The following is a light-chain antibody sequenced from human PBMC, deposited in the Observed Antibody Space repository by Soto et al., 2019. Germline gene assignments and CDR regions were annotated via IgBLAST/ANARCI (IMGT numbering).Light chain of an antibody. CDR2: GAS. CDR1: QSVRSGY. CDR3: QQYADSRT. J-gene: IGKJ1*01. Sequence: EIVLTQSPGTLSLSPGERATLSCRASQSVRSGYLAWYQQKPGQAPRPLIFGASSRATDIPDMFSGSGPGTDFPLTISRLEPEDSAVYYCQQYADSRTFGQGTKVEL. V-gene: IGKV3-20*01.